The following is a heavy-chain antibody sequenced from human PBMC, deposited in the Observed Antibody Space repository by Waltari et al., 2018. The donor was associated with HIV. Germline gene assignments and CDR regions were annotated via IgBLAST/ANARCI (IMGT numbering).Heavy chain of an antibody. V-gene: IGHV4-39*01. CDR2: TMYRGSP. D-gene: IGHD3-10*01. Sequence: QLLLQESGPGLVRPSETLSLTCTVTGPSISSRRYYWGWVRQPQGKGLEWIVSTMYRGSPHNTPSLKGRVAISVDTSRNQFSLNLTSVTAADTALYYCARHDGTSYYFGSDMNPRPFSFWFASWGQGILVTVSS. J-gene: IGHJ5*01. CDR1: GPSISSRRYY. CDR3: ARHDGTSYYFGSDMNPRPFSFWFAS.